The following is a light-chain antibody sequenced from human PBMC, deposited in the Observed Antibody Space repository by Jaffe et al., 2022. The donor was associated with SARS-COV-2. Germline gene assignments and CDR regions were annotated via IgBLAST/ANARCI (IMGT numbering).Light chain of an antibody. CDR2: DDS. Sequence: SSVLTQPPSVSVAPGQTARITCGGDNIGSKNAHWYQQKPGQAPVVVVYDDSDRPSGIPERFSGSNSGNTATLTITRVEAGDEADYYCQVWDTSSSIPRVVFGGGTKLTVL. CDR3: QVWDTSSSIPRVV. V-gene: IGLV3-21*02. CDR1: NIGSKN. J-gene: IGLJ2*01.